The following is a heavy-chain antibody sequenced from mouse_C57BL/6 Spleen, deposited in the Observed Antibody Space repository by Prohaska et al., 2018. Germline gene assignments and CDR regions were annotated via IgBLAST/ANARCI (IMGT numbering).Heavy chain of an antibody. D-gene: IGHD2-1*01. CDR3: MRYGNYWYFDV. Sequence: EVQLLETGGGLVQPGGSRGLSCEGSGFTFSGFWMSWVRQTPGKTLEWIEEINSDGSAMNYAPSIKDRFTIFRDNDKSTLYLQMSNVRSEDTATYFCMRYGNYWYFDVWGTGTTVTVSS. CDR1: GFTFSGFW. V-gene: IGHV11-2*01. J-gene: IGHJ1*03. CDR2: INSDGSAM.